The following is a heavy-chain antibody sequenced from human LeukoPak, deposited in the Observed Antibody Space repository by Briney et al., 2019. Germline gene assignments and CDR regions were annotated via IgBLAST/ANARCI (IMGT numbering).Heavy chain of an antibody. CDR1: GFTFASYA. V-gene: IGHV3-30-3*01. Sequence: GRSLRLSCAGPGFTFASYAVHWVRQAPGKRLEWVAFISSDGTTEHYRDSVKGRFTLSRDNSKNTVSLQMNSLGTEDTAVYYCARGRNSGSFIIDYWGQGTLVTVSS. D-gene: IGHD3-10*01. CDR2: ISSDGTTE. J-gene: IGHJ4*02. CDR3: ARGRNSGSFIIDY.